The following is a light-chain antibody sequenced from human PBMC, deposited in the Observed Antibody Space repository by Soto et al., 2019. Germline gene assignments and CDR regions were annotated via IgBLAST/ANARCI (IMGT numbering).Light chain of an antibody. Sequence: QPVLTQEPSLTVSPGGTVTLTCASSTGAVTSDNYPNWFQLEPGQAPKSVIYSTSNKHSWTPARFSGSLLGGKAALTLSGVQPEDEAEYYCLLYYGGVYVLGSGTKVTVL. CDR2: STS. V-gene: IGLV7-43*01. CDR3: LLYYGGVYV. CDR1: TGAVTSDNY. J-gene: IGLJ1*01.